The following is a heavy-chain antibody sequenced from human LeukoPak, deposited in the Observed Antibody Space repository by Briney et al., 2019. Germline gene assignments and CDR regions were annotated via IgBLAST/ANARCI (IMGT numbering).Heavy chain of an antibody. J-gene: IGHJ4*02. V-gene: IGHV3-15*01. Sequence: GGSLRLSCVASGFTFSDAWMSWVRQAPGKGLEWVGRIKSKIDGGTIDYAAPVKGRFTISRDDSRNTLYLQMNSLKTEDTAVYYCTTRRQDGCWGQGTLSPS. CDR2: IKSKIDGGTI. D-gene: IGHD6-25*01. CDR3: TTRRQDGC. CDR1: GFTFSDAW.